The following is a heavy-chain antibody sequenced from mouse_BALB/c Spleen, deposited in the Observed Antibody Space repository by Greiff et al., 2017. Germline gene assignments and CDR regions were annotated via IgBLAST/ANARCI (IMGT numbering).Heavy chain of an antibody. CDR3: ARGVGSPHAMDD. D-gene: IGHD1-1*01. J-gene: IGHJ4*01. CDR2: ILPGSGST. V-gene: IGHV1-9*01. Sequence: VQRVQSGAELMKPGASVKISCKATGYTFSSYWIEWVKQRPGHGLEWIGEILPGSGSTNYNEKFKGKATFTADTSSNTAYMQLSSLTSEDSAVYYCARGVGSPHAMDDWGQGTSVTVSS. CDR1: GYTFSSYW.